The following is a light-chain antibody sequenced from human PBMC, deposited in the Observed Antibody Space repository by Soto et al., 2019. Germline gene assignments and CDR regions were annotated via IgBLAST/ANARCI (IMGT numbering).Light chain of an antibody. CDR2: GAS. CDR3: QYYGSSPTT. Sequence: EIVLTQSPGTLSLSPGGRATLSCRASQGVSSSYLGWYQQKPGQAPRLLIYGASSRATGIPDRFRGSGSGTDFTLTVSGLEPEDFAVYYCQYYGSSPTTFGQGTKVDIK. CDR1: QGVSSSY. J-gene: IGKJ1*01. V-gene: IGKV3-20*01.